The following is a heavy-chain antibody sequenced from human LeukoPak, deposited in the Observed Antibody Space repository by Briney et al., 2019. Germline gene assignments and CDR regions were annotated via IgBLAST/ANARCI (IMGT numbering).Heavy chain of an antibody. V-gene: IGHV3-21*01. CDR2: IDSSGSYI. CDR1: GFIFNYYT. Sequence: PGGSLRLSCAASGFIFNYYTMNWVRQAPGKGPEWIASIDSSGSYIHYAASVKGRFTISRDNARDSVYLQMNSLRAEDTAVYYCARGVPVPAGIDYWGQGTLVTVSS. J-gene: IGHJ4*02. CDR3: ARGVPVPAGIDY. D-gene: IGHD2-2*01.